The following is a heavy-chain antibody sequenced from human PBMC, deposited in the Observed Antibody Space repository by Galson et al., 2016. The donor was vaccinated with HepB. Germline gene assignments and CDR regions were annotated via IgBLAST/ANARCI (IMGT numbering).Heavy chain of an antibody. CDR2: IDPSDSYT. J-gene: IGHJ4*02. D-gene: IGHD3-10*01. CDR3: AIFYFDSGSYYNPDY. V-gene: IGHV5-10-1*01. CDR1: TFNFIRYW. Sequence: QSGAEVKKPGESLRISCQGSTFNFIRYWISWVRQMPGKGLEWMGRIDPSDSYTKYSPSFQGHVTFSLDKSISTAYLQRSSLKASDTAMYYCAIFYFDSGSYYNPDYWGQGTLVTVSS.